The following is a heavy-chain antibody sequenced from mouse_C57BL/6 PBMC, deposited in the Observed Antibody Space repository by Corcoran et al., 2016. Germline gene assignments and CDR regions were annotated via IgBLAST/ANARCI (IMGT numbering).Heavy chain of an antibody. CDR1: GYTFTDYN. CDR2: INPNNGGT. D-gene: IGHD2-5*01. CDR3: ARPSYYSNYFDY. J-gene: IGHJ2*01. Sequence: EVQLQQPGPELVKPGASVKMSCKASGYTFTDYNMHWVKQSHGKSLEWIGYINPNNGGTSYNQKFKGKATLTVNKSSSTAYMELRSLTSEDSAGYYCARPSYYSNYFDYWGQGTTLAVSS. V-gene: IGHV1-22*01.